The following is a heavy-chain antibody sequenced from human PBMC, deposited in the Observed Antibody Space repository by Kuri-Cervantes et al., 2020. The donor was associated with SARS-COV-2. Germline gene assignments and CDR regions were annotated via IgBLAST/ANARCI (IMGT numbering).Heavy chain of an antibody. Sequence: GSLRLSCAVSGYSISSGYYWGWIRQPPGKGLEWIGSIYHSGSTYYNPSPKSRVTISVDTSKNQFSLKLSSVTAADTAVYYCARIVRAQLLYGDAFDIWGQGTMVTVSS. CDR1: GYSISSGYY. CDR2: IYHSGST. V-gene: IGHV4-38-2*01. J-gene: IGHJ3*02. D-gene: IGHD2-2*02. CDR3: ARIVRAQLLYGDAFDI.